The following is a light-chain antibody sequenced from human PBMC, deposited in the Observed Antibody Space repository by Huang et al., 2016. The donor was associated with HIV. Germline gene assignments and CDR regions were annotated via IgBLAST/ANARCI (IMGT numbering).Light chain of an antibody. CDR3: QGSLSIPHT. V-gene: IGKV1-39*01. J-gene: IGKJ2*01. CDR2: SAS. Sequence: DIQMTQYPSSLSASVGDRVTITCRASENIRRYLNWYQQKPGKPPKILIHSASTLQSGVPARFSGSGSGTDFTLTITSLQPEDSATYYCQGSLSIPHTFGQGTNLEIK. CDR1: ENIRRY.